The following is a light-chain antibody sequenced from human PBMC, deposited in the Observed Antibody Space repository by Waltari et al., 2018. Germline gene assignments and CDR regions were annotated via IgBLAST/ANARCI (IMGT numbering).Light chain of an antibody. CDR2: GAS. V-gene: IGKV3-20*01. CDR3: QHYVRLPVT. Sequence: EIVLTQSPGTLSLSPGERATLSCWASQSVGRALAWYQQKRGQAPRLLIYGASPRASGIPDRFSGSGSGTDFSLTINRLEPEDFVVYYCQHYVRLPVTFGQGTKVEIK. CDR1: QSVGRA. J-gene: IGKJ1*01.